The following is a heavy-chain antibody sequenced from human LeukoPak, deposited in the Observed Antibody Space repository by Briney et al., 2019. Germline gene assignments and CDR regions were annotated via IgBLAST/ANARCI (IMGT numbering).Heavy chain of an antibody. D-gene: IGHD3-10*01. Sequence: SETLSLTCTVSGGSISSYYWSWIRQPAGKGLEWIARIYTSGSTNYNPSLKSRVTMSVDTSKNQFSLKLSSVTAADTAVYYCARDKPYYYGSGSFQYYFDYWGQGTLVTVSS. CDR1: GGSISSYY. CDR3: ARDKPYYYGSGSFQYYFDY. CDR2: IYTSGST. J-gene: IGHJ4*02. V-gene: IGHV4-4*07.